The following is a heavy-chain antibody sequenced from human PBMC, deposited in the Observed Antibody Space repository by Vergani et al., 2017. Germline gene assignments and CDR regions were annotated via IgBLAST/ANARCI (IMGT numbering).Heavy chain of an antibody. CDR3: ARIWGSGYYYVAFDI. CDR2: IDWDDDK. J-gene: IGHJ3*02. CDR1: GFSLSTSGMR. Sequence: QVTLKESGPALVKPTQTLTLTCTFSGFSLSTSGMRVNWIRQPPGKALEWLARIDWDDDKFYSTSLKTRLTISKDTSKNQVVLTMTNMGPVDTATYYCARIWGSGYYYVAFDIWGQGTMVTVSS. D-gene: IGHD3-22*01. V-gene: IGHV2-70*04.